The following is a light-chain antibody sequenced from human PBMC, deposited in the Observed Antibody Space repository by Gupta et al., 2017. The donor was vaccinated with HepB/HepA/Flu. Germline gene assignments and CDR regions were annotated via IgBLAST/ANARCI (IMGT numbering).Light chain of an antibody. CDR3: GTWDSSLSAYV. CDR2: ENN. J-gene: IGLJ1*01. V-gene: IGLV1-51*02. Sequence: QSVLPQPPPVSAAAGQEVTISSSGSSSNIGNNYVFWHQQLPGTAPKLLIYENNKRPSGIPDRFSGSKSGTSATLGITGLQTGDEADYYCGTWDSSLSAYVFGTGTKVTVL. CDR1: SSNIGNNY.